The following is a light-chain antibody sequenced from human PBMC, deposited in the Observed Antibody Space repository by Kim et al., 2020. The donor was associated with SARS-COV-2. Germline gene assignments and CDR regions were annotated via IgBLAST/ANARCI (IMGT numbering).Light chain of an antibody. Sequence: SASVGDRIIITCRASQDIYTRLAWYQVKPGKAPKLLIAGATALQGGVPSRFSGSGSGTYFTLTITSLQPEDFATYFCQQANSFPLTFGGGTKVEI. V-gene: IGKV1-12*01. CDR1: QDIYTR. J-gene: IGKJ4*01. CDR3: QQANSFPLT. CDR2: GAT.